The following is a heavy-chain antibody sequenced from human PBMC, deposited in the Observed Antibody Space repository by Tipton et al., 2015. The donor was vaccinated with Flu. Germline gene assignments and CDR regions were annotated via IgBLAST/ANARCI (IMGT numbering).Heavy chain of an antibody. J-gene: IGHJ5*02. CDR1: GGSISSGGYY. CDR3: ARGSYNWFDP. CDR2: IYYSGST. Sequence: TLSLTCTVSGGSISSGGYYWSWIRQHPGKGLEWIGYIYYSGSTYYNPSLKSRVTISVDTSKDQFSLKLSSVTAADTAVYYCARGSYNWFDPWGQGTLVTVSS. V-gene: IGHV4-31*03.